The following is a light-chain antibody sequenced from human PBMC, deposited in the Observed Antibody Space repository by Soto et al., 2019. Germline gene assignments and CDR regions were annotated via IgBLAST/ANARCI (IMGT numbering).Light chain of an antibody. CDR1: PNIRSS. CDR2: DAS. J-gene: IGKJ2*01. CDR3: QQYDIWPPYT. Sequence: EVLITQSPASLSASPGERVTLSCRASPNIRSSLAWYQQRPGQAPRLLIYDASTRATGIPPRFSGGGSGTEFTVTISRLQSEDFAIYYCQQYDIWPPYTVGQGTKVDSK. V-gene: IGKV3-15*01.